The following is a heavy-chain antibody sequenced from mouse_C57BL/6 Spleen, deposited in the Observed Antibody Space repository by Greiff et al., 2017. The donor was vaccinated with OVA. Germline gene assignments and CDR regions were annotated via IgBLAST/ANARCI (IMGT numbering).Heavy chain of an antibody. CDR3: ARDYGSRASGFAY. CDR1: GFTFSSYA. J-gene: IGHJ3*01. V-gene: IGHV5-4*01. D-gene: IGHD1-1*01. CDR2: ISDGGSYT. Sequence: EVKLVESGGGLVKPGGSLKLSCAASGFTFSSYAMSWVRQTPEKRLEWVATISDGGSYTYYPDNVKGRFTLSRDNAKNNLYLQMGHLKSEDTAMYYCARDYGSRASGFAYWGQGTLVTVSA.